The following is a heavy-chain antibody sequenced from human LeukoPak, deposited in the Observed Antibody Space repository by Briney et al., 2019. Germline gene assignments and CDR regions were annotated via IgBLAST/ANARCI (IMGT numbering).Heavy chain of an antibody. CDR3: ATQKGSGSGGSSSKIDY. Sequence: GGSLRLSCAASGFTFSSYSMNWVRQAPGKGLEWVSSISSSSSYVYYADSVKGRFTISRDNAKNSLYLQMNSLRAEDTAVYYCATQKGSGSGGSSSKIDYWGQGTLVTVSS. D-gene: IGHD2-15*01. V-gene: IGHV3-21*01. J-gene: IGHJ4*02. CDR2: ISSSSSYV. CDR1: GFTFSSYS.